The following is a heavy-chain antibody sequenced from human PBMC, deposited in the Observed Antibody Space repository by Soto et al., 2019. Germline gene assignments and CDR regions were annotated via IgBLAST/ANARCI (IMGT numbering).Heavy chain of an antibody. CDR2: IGANGGGT. CDR3: ARDPNGDYLGVFDF. D-gene: IGHD4-17*01. Sequence: EVQLLEPGGGLVQPGGSLRLSCAASGFTFSSFFMSWVRQAPGKGLVWGSGIGANGGGTYYADSVKGRFIISRDNSKNPRFLQMHSLRAEDTAVYYCARDPNGDYLGVFDFWGQETMVTVSS. J-gene: IGHJ3*01. V-gene: IGHV3-23*01. CDR1: GFTFSSFF.